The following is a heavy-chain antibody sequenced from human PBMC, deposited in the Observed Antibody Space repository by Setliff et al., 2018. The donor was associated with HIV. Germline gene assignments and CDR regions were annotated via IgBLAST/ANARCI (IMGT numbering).Heavy chain of an antibody. Sequence: ASVKVSCKASGYTFTNYDINWVRQATGQGLEWMGRMNPNSGNTEYAQQFQGRVTMTRNTSISTAYMELSSLRSEDTAVYYCARGIKLVGGVIVGSMDVWGKGTTVTVSS. J-gene: IGHJ6*03. CDR1: GYTFTNYD. D-gene: IGHD3-16*02. CDR2: MNPNSGNT. V-gene: IGHV1-8*02. CDR3: ARGIKLVGGVIVGSMDV.